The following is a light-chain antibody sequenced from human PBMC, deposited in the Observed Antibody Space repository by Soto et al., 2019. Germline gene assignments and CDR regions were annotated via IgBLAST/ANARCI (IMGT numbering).Light chain of an antibody. CDR1: QSVLYTSNNKNY. CDR2: WAS. J-gene: IGKJ4*01. Sequence: DIVMTQSPDSLAVSLGERATINCKSSQSVLYTSNNKNYLAWYQQKPGQPPKMPIYWASTRESGVPDRFSASGSGTDYTLTISSLQAEDVAVYYCQQYYSTLITFGGGTKVEIK. CDR3: QQYYSTLIT. V-gene: IGKV4-1*01.